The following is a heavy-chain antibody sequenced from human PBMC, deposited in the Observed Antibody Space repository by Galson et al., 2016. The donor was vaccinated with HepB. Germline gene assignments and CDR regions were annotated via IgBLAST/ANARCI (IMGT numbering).Heavy chain of an antibody. CDR3: PKDVGEGGGFWYYFDY. Sequence: SLRLSCAASGFTFDDCAMHWVRQAPGKGLEWVAGISFNSGKIGYADSVKGRFTISRDNARNIVHLQMSSLRPDDTALYYCPKDVGEGGGFWYYFDYWGLGTLVTVSS. CDR2: ISFNSGKI. J-gene: IGHJ4*02. D-gene: IGHD6-25*01. CDR1: GFTFDDCA. V-gene: IGHV3-9*01.